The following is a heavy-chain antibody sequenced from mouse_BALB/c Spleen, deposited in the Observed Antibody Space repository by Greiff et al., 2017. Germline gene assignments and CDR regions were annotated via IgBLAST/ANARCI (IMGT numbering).Heavy chain of an antibody. D-gene: IGHD1-1*01. V-gene: IGHV1-14*01. CDR3: ARTGVTTVVAEYAMDY. J-gene: IGHJ4*01. CDR1: GYTFTSYV. CDR2: INPYNDGT. Sequence: VQLKESGPELVKPGASVKMSCKASGYTFTSYVMHWVKQKPGQGLEWIGYINPYNDGTKYNEKFKGKATLTSDKSSSTAYMELSSLTSEDSAVYYCARTGVTTVVAEYAMDYWGQGTSVTVSS.